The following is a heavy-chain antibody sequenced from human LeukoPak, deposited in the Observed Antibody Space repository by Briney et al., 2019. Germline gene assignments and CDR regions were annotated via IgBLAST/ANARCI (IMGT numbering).Heavy chain of an antibody. CDR1: GYTFTGYY. D-gene: IGHD2-15*01. Sequence: ASVKVSCKASGYTFTGYYMHWVRQAPGQGLEWMGGIIPIFGTANYAQKFQGRVTITADKSTSTAYMELSSLRSEDTAVYYCASKRYCSGGSCYARLLANYYYYYMDVWGKGTTVTVSS. J-gene: IGHJ6*03. V-gene: IGHV1-69*06. CDR3: ASKRYCSGGSCYARLLANYYYYYMDV. CDR2: IIPIFGTA.